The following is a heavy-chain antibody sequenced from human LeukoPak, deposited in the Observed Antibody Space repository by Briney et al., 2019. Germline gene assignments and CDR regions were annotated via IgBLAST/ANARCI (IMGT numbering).Heavy chain of an antibody. CDR3: AKDTHSSSWYGEAFDI. D-gene: IGHD6-13*01. CDR1: GFTFSSYG. Sequence: PGRSLRLSCAASGFTFSSYGMHWVRQAPGKGLEWVAVISYDGSNKYYADSVKGRFTISRDNSKNTLYLQMNSLRAEDTAVYYCAKDTHSSSWYGEAFDIWGQGTMVTVSS. CDR2: ISYDGSNK. V-gene: IGHV3-30*18. J-gene: IGHJ3*02.